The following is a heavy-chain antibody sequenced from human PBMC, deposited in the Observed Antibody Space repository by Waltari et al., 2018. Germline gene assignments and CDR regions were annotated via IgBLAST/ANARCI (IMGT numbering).Heavy chain of an antibody. D-gene: IGHD3-3*01. CDR3: ARDFGAINYFDY. V-gene: IGHV3-21*01. CDR2: ISSSSSYI. Sequence: EVQLVESGGGLVKPGGSLRLSCEASGFTFSSYSMNWVRQAPGKGLEWVSSISSSSSYIYYADSVKGRFTISRDNAKNSLYLQMNSLRAEDTAVYYCARDFGAINYFDYWGQGTLVTVSS. J-gene: IGHJ4*02. CDR1: GFTFSSYS.